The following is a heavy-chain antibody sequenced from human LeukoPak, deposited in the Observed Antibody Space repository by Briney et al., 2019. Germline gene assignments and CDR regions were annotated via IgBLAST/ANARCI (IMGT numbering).Heavy chain of an antibody. J-gene: IGHJ4*02. V-gene: IGHV3-74*01. Sequence: PGGSLRLSCAASGFTFSRNWMHWVHQDPGKGLVWVSRINSDGSSTNYADSVKGRFTISRDNAKNTLHLQVNSLRAEDTAVYYCVRDLGIAVAPGYWGQGTLVTVSS. D-gene: IGHD6-19*01. CDR2: INSDGSST. CDR3: VRDLGIAVAPGY. CDR1: GFTFSRNW.